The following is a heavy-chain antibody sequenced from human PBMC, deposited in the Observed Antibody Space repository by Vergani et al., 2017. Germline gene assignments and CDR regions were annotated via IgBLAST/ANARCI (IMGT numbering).Heavy chain of an antibody. CDR1: GGSISSGGYS. D-gene: IGHD3-9*01. J-gene: IGHJ6*03. V-gene: IGHV4-30-2*01. Sequence: QLQLQESGSGLVKPSQTLSLTCAVSGGSISSGGYSWSWIRQPPGKGLEWIGYIYHSGSTYYNPSLKSRVTISVERSKNQFSLKLSSVTAADTAVYYCARAVLRYFDWPAPYYMDVWGKGTTVTVSS. CDR3: ARAVLRYFDWPAPYYMDV. CDR2: IYHSGST.